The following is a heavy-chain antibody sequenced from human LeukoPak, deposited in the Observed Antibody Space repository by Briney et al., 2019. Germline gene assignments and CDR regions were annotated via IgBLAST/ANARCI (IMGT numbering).Heavy chain of an antibody. D-gene: IGHD3-10*01. V-gene: IGHV3-23*01. Sequence: PGGSLRLSCAASGVILSRNAMSWVRQAPEKGLEWVSSISGNGGSVYYADSVKGRFTISRDKSKKTLSLEMNSLRAEATAVYYYASQDDSASYYNVAFGAFDIWGQGTVVTVSS. CDR2: ISGNGGSV. J-gene: IGHJ3*02. CDR1: GVILSRNA. CDR3: ASQDDSASYYNVAFGAFDI.